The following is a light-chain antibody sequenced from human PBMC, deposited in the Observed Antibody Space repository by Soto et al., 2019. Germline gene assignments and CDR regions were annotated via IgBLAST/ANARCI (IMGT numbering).Light chain of an antibody. J-gene: IGLJ1*01. CDR2: EVS. Sequence: QSALTQPPSASGSPGQSVTISCTGTGSDVGAYHHVSWYRQYPVKAPKLMIYEVSKRPSGVPDRFSGSKSGNTASLTVSGLQAEDEADYYCSSYAGSNTYVFGTGTKVTVL. V-gene: IGLV2-8*01. CDR3: SSYAGSNTYV. CDR1: GSDVGAYHH.